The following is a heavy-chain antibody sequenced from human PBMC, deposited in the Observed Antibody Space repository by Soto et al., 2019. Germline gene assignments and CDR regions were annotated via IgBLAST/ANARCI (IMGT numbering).Heavy chain of an antibody. CDR3: ARGGDGLGDPRYDILTGYYNYYYYGMDV. Sequence: PSETLSLTCAVYGGSFSGYYWSWIRQPPGKGLEWIGEINHSGSTNYNPSLKSRVTISVDTSKNQFSLKLSSVTAADTAVYYCARGGDGLGDPRYDILTGYYNYYYYGMDVWGQGTTVTVSS. CDR1: GGSFSGYY. D-gene: IGHD3-9*01. V-gene: IGHV4-34*01. J-gene: IGHJ6*02. CDR2: INHSGST.